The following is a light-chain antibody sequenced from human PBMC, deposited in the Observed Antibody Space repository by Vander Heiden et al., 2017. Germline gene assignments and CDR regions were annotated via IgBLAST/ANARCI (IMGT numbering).Light chain of an antibody. CDR2: KAS. Sequence: DIQMPQSPSTLSVSVGDRVTSTSRASQSISSWLAWYQQKPRKAPKLLIYKASSLESGVPSRFSGSGSGTEFTLTISSLQPDDFATYYCQQYNSYPGWTFGQGTKVEIK. V-gene: IGKV1-5*03. CDR3: QQYNSYPGWT. J-gene: IGKJ1*01. CDR1: QSISSW.